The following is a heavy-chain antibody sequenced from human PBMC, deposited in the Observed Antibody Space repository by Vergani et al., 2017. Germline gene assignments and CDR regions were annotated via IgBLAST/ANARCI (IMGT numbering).Heavy chain of an antibody. V-gene: IGHV1-45*02. J-gene: IGHJ5*02. CDR3: ALAESSTSCINSVCITPETGSWFDP. CDR2: ITPFNGNT. Sequence: QMQLVQSGAEVKKTGSSVKVSCKASGYTFTYRYLHWVRQAPGQALEWMGWITPFNGNTNYAQKFQDRVTITRDRSMSTAYMELSSLRSEDTAMYYCALAESSTSCINSVCITPETGSWFDPWDQGTLVTVSS. CDR1: GYTFTYRY. D-gene: IGHD2-2*01.